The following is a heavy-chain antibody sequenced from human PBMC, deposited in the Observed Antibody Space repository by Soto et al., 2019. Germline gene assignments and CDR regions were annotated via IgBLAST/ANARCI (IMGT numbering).Heavy chain of an antibody. CDR1: GFTFTSAW. CDR2: IKSKTDGGTV. D-gene: IGHD2-15*01. Sequence: EVQLVESGGGLVRPGESLRLSCAASGFTFTSAWINWVRQAPGKGLEWDGRIKSKTDGGTVDYGAPVKGRFTISRDDSKNNAYLKKNTLRNDDTAVYYCTTAEPGGSYHSDHCSQGTPVTVSS. CDR3: TTAEPGGSYHSDH. J-gene: IGHJ1*01. V-gene: IGHV3-15*07.